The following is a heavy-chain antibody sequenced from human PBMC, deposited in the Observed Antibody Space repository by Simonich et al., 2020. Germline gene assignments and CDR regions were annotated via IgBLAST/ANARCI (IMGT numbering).Heavy chain of an antibody. CDR1: GFTFDDYA. CDR2: IRWNSGSI. D-gene: IGHD6-13*01. J-gene: IGHJ1*01. CDR3: AKDVAAAGTEYFQH. V-gene: IGHV3-9*01. Sequence: EVQLVESGGGLVQPGRSLRLSCAASGFTFDDYAMHWVRQAPGKGREWVTGIRWNSGSIGNADSGKGRFTISRDNAKNSLYRQMNSLRAEDTALYYCAKDVAAAGTEYFQHWGQGTLVTVSS.